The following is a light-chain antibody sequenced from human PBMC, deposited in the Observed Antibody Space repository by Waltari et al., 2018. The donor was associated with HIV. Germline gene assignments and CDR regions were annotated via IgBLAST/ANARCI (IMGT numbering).Light chain of an antibody. CDR1: SSNIGTNT. J-gene: IGLJ3*02. CDR3: AAWDDSLNIWV. Sequence: QSVLTQPPSASGAPGQRVTISCSGSSSNIGTNTVHWYQQFPGMAPKVVIYSNDQRPSGVPDRFSGSKSGTSASLAISGLQSEDEADYFCAAWDDSLNIWVFGGGAKLTVL. V-gene: IGLV1-44*01. CDR2: SND.